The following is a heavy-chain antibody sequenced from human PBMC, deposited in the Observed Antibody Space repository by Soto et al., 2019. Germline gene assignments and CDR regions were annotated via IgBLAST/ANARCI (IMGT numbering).Heavy chain of an antibody. V-gene: IGHV1-3*01. CDR2: LNGGTGQT. CDR1: GYTFGTYG. J-gene: IGHJ4*01. CDR3: ARDGVAAGNINFDY. D-gene: IGHD6-19*01. Sequence: ASVKVSCKASGYTFGTYGMHWVRQAPGQSLEWMGWLNGGTGQTRYSQRFQDRVIITRDTSASTAYMELSSLRSEDTALYYCARDGVAAGNINFDYWGQGTLVTVSS.